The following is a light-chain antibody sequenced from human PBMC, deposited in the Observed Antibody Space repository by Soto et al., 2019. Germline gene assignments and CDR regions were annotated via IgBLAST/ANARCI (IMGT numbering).Light chain of an antibody. Sequence: QSVLTQPASVSGSPGQSITISCTGTTNDVGGYNYVSWYQQLPGNAPKLIIYEVNHRPSGVSNRFSGSKSGSTASLTISRLQGEGEAHYYCSSYTAISSLDIVFGGGTKVTVL. V-gene: IGLV2-14*01. CDR1: TNDVGGYNY. J-gene: IGLJ2*01. CDR2: EVN. CDR3: SSYTAISSLDIV.